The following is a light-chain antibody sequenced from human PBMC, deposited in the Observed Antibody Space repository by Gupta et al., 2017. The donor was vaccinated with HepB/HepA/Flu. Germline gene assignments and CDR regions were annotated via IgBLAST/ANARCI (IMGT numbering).Light chain of an antibody. Sequence: QAILTQPPSASGAPGQRVTVSCSGTSSYIGTNTVTWYQQVPGAPPKLLIFTTDQRPSGVPDRFSGSKSGTSASLAISGLLSEDEATYYYAAWDDGLSGVIFGGGTKLAVL. CDR1: SSYIGTNT. V-gene: IGLV1-44*01. CDR3: AAWDDGLSGVI. J-gene: IGLJ2*01. CDR2: TTD.